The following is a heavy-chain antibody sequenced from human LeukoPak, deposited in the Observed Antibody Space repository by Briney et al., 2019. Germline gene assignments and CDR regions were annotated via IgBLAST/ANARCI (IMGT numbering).Heavy chain of an antibody. CDR1: GYTFTGYY. J-gene: IGHJ4*02. D-gene: IGHD6-13*01. V-gene: IGHV1-2*04. CDR2: VNPNSGGT. CDR3: AKRRNLMGIAAAGTFDY. Sequence: PGASVKVSCKASGYTFTGYYMHWVRQAPGQGLEWMGWVNPNSGGTNYAQKFQGWVTMTRDTSISTAYMELSRLRSDDTAVYYCAKRRNLMGIAAAGTFDYWGQGTLVTVSS.